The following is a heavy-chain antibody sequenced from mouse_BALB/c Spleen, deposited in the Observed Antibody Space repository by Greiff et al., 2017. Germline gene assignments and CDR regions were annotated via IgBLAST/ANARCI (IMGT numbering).Heavy chain of an antibody. CDR3: ARGGYGYDGLYAMDY. Sequence: EVKLVESGGGLVKPGGSLKLSCAASGFTFSSYTMSWVRQTPEKRLEWVATISSGGSYTYYPDSVKGRFTISRDNAKNTLYLQMSSLKSEDTAMYYCARGGYGYDGLYAMDYWGQGTSVTVSS. D-gene: IGHD2-2*01. CDR2: ISSGGSYT. J-gene: IGHJ4*01. CDR1: GFTFSSYT. V-gene: IGHV5-6-4*01.